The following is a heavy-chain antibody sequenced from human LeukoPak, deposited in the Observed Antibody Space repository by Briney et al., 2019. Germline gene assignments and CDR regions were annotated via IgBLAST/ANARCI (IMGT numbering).Heavy chain of an antibody. CDR1: GGSISSSSYY. J-gene: IGHJ6*03. V-gene: IGHV4-39*07. CDR2: IYYSGST. Sequence: PSETLSLTCTVSGGSISSSSYYWGWIRQPPGKGLKWIGSIYYSGSTYYNPSLKSRVTISVDTSKNQFSLKLSSVTAADTAVYYCARAREEYYYYYMDVWGKGTTVTVSS. D-gene: IGHD1-26*01. CDR3: ARAREEYYYYYMDV.